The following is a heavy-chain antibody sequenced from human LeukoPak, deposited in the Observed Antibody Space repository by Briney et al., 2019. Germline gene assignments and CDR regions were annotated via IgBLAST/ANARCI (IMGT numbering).Heavy chain of an antibody. CDR2: FSGSGVST. J-gene: IGHJ1*01. CDR1: GFTFSSYA. D-gene: IGHD3-22*01. CDR3: AKADYYDSNTYRAQFFQH. V-gene: IGHV3-23*01. Sequence: QPGGSLRLSCAASGFTFSSYAMSWVRQAPGKGLEWVSGFSGSGVSTYYADPVRGRFTISRDNSKNTLYLQMNSLRAEDTAVYYCAKADYYDSNTYRAQFFQHWGQGTLVTVSS.